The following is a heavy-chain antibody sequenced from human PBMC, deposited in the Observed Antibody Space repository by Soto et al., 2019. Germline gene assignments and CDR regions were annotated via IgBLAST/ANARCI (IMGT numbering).Heavy chain of an antibody. Sequence: QVQLVESGGGVVQPGRSLRLSCAASGFTFSSYAMHWVRQAPGKELEWVAVISYDGSNKYYADSVKGRFTISRDNSKNTLYLQMNSLRAEDTAVYYCARGGAKIVSPSAAFDIWGQGTMVTVSS. J-gene: IGHJ3*02. V-gene: IGHV3-30-3*01. CDR3: ARGGAKIVSPSAAFDI. CDR1: GFTFSSYA. D-gene: IGHD3-22*01. CDR2: ISYDGSNK.